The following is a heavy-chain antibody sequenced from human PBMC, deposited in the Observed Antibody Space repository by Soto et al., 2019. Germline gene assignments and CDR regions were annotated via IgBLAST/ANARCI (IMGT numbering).Heavy chain of an antibody. Sequence: QVHLVQSGAEVKKPAASVQVSCKGSGYTFTSYGITWVRQAPGQGLEWMGWISDHNGNTDYAQKLQGRVTATRDTSTSTAYMELRILRSDDTAVYYCARGMYGDYWGQGALVTVSS. D-gene: IGHD2-8*01. V-gene: IGHV1-18*01. J-gene: IGHJ4*02. CDR3: ARGMYGDY. CDR2: ISDHNGNT. CDR1: GYTFTSYG.